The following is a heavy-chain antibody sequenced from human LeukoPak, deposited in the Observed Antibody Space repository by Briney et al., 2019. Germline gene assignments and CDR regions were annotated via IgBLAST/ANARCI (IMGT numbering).Heavy chain of an antibody. V-gene: IGHV1-69*13. J-gene: IGHJ3*02. CDR1: GGTFSSYA. CDR2: IIPIFGTA. CDR3: ERGPYDSSGYYGAFDI. D-gene: IGHD3-22*01. Sequence: ASVKVSCKASGGTFSSYAISWVRQAPGQGLEWMGGIIPIFGTANYAQKFQGRVTITADESTSTAYMELSSLRSEDTAVYYCERGPYDSSGYYGAFDIWGQGTMVTVSS.